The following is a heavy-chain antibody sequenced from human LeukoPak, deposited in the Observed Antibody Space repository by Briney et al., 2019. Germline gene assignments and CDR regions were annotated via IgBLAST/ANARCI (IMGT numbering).Heavy chain of an antibody. CDR1: GFTVSSNY. D-gene: IGHD3-10*01. V-gene: IGHV3-66*01. CDR2: IYSGGST. Sequence: QTGGSLRLSCAASGFTVSSNYMSWVRQAPGKGLEWVSVIYSGGSTYYADSVKGRFTISRDNSKNTLYLQMNSLRAEDTAVYYCASNYYGSGSPSYWGQGTLVTVSS. CDR3: ASNYYGSGSPSY. J-gene: IGHJ4*02.